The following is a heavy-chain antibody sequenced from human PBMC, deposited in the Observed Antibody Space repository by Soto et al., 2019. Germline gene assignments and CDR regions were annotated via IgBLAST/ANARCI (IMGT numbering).Heavy chain of an antibody. J-gene: IGHJ2*01. D-gene: IGHD5-12*01. V-gene: IGHV1-69*12. CDR1: GGTFSSYT. CDR3: ARGNHRWLQLWYFDL. CDR2: IIPIFGTA. Sequence: QVQLVQSGAEVKKPGSSVTVSCKASGGTFSSYTISWVRQAPGQGLEWMGGIIPIFGTANYAQKFQGRVTIXXNXSXXQASMELSSLRSEDTAVYYCARGNHRWLQLWYFDLWGRGTLVTVSS.